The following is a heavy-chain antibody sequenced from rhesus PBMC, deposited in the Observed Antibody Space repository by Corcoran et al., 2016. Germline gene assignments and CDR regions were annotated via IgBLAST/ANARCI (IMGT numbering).Heavy chain of an antibody. V-gene: IGHV4S7*01. CDR2: IYGGSGSI. Sequence: QVQLQESGPGLVKPAETLSLPCAVSVGSLSSHHLWRWIRQSPGKGLEWVGNIYGGSGSISYNPSLKSRVTISTDTSKNQFSLKLYSVTAADTAVYFCARHRSYSGYNPWGQGVLVTVSS. J-gene: IGHJ4*01. CDR3: ARHRSYSGYNP. D-gene: IGHD5-24*01. CDR1: VGSLSSHHL.